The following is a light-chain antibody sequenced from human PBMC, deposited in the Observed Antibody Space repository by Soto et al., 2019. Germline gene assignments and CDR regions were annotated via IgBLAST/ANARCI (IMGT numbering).Light chain of an antibody. J-gene: IGLJ1*01. CDR3: SSYTRSSTYV. CDR1: SSDVGAYDY. Sequence: QSALTQPASVSASPGQSIAISCSGTSSDVGAYDYVSWYQHHPGKAPKLIIYEVTYRPSGVSNRFSDSKSGNTASLTISGLQAEDEADYYCSSYTRSSTYVFGTGTKLTVL. V-gene: IGLV2-14*01. CDR2: EVT.